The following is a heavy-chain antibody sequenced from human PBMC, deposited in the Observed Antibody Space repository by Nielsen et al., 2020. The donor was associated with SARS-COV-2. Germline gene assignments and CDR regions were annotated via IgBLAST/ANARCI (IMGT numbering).Heavy chain of an antibody. CDR1: GFTFSSYG. V-gene: IGHV3-23*01. CDR3: AKDPEDIVVVPAAINYFDY. J-gene: IGHJ4*02. CDR2: ISGSGGST. D-gene: IGHD2-2*01. Sequence: GESLKISCAASGFTFSSYGMHWVRQAPGKGLEWVSAISGSGGSTYYADSVKGRFTISRDNSKNTLYLQMNSLRAEDTAVYYCAKDPEDIVVVPAAINYFDYWGQGTLVTVSS.